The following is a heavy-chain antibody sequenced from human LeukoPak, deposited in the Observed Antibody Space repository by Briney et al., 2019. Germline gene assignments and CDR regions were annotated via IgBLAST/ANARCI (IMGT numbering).Heavy chain of an antibody. CDR3: ARAGSYSGYDWGAYYFDY. J-gene: IGHJ4*02. V-gene: IGHV4-59*11. D-gene: IGHD5-12*01. Sequence: PSETLSLTCTVSGVSISSLYWSWIRQPPGRGLEWIGYIYDSGSTNYNPSLKSRVTISVDTSKNQFSLKLSSVTAADTAVYYCARAGSYSGYDWGAYYFDYWGQGTLVTVSS. CDR2: IYDSGST. CDR1: GVSISSLY.